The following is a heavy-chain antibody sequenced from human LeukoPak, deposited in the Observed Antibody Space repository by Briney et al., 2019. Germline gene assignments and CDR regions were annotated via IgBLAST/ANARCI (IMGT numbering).Heavy chain of an antibody. CDR2: ISAYNGNT. J-gene: IGHJ4*02. D-gene: IGHD3-9*01. V-gene: IGHV1-18*04. CDR3: ARDRHYDILTGYYDLDY. Sequence: ASVKVSCKASGYTFTSYGINWVRQAPGQGLEWMGWISAYNGNTNYAQKLQGRVTMTTDTSTSTAYMELRSLRSDDTAVYYCARDRHYDILTGYYDLDYWGQGTLVTVSS. CDR1: GYTFTSYG.